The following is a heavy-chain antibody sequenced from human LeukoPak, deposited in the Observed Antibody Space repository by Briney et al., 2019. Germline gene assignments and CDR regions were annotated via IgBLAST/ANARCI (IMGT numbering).Heavy chain of an antibody. CDR1: GTSITSRHY. J-gene: IGHJ5*02. CDR2: TSHSDSP. V-gene: IGHV4-38-2*02. Sequence: AETLSLTCSVSGTSITSRHYWGWIRQPPGKGLEWIGSTSHSDSPYYNPSLESRVTISLDTSRNQFSLKLTSVTAADTAVYYCARDFGETPLPNWFDPWGQGTLVIVSS. CDR3: ARDFGETPLPNWFDP. D-gene: IGHD3-16*01.